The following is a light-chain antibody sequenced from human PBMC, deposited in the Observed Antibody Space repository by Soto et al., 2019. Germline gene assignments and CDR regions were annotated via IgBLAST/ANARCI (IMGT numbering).Light chain of an antibody. Sequence: EIVLTQSPGTLSLSPGERATPSCRASQSVSSSYLAWYQQKPGQAPRLLIYGASSRATGIPDRFSGSGSGTEFTPTISSLQSEDFAVYFYQQYNNWPPITFGQGTRLEIK. CDR1: QSVSSSY. CDR3: QQYNNWPPIT. CDR2: GAS. V-gene: IGKV3-20*01. J-gene: IGKJ5*01.